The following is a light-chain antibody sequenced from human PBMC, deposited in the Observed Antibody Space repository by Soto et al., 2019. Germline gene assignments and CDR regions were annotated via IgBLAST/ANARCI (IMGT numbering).Light chain of an antibody. CDR3: QQLHDYPIT. CDR2: AAS. Sequence: AILLTHSLSSLSASVGDRVTITCRASQGVDSALACYQQIPGTAPKLLIYAASNLQSGVPSRFSGSGSGTDFTLTISSLQPEDFATYYCQQLHDYPITFGQGTRLEI. V-gene: IGKV1-13*01. CDR1: QGVDSA. J-gene: IGKJ5*01.